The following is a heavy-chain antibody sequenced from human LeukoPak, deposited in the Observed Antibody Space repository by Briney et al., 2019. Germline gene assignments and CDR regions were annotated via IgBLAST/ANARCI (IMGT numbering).Heavy chain of an antibody. CDR3: ARGVVTAMQKAFDI. Sequence: SETLSLTCTVSGGPMSSDYWSCIRQPPGKGLGWIGYIYYTGSASYNPSLKSRVTISVDKAKNQVSMTLRSVSAADTAVYYCARGVVTAMQKAFDIWGQGTMVTVSS. J-gene: IGHJ3*02. V-gene: IGHV4-59*01. D-gene: IGHD2-21*02. CDR1: GGPMSSDY. CDR2: IYYTGSA.